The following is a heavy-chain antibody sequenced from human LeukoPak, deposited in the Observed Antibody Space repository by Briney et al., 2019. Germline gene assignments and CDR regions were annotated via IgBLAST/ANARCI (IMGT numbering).Heavy chain of an antibody. CDR2: IKQDGREK. V-gene: IGHV3-7*01. CDR1: GFTFSRYW. D-gene: IGHD1-14*01. CDR3: AREAGTGDY. J-gene: IGHJ4*02. Sequence: GGSLRLSCAASGFTFSRYWMSWVRQAPGKGLEWVANIKQDGREKYYVDSVKGRFTISRDNAKNSLYLQMNSLGVEDTAVYYCAREAGTGDYWGQGTLVTVSS.